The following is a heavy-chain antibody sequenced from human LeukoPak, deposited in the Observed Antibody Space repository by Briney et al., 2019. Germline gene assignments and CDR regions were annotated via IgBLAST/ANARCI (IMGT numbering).Heavy chain of an antibody. D-gene: IGHD3-10*01. CDR3: AREGSTYGDGMDA. CDR1: GFTVSSYY. CDR2: IYSNGNK. Sequence: GGSLRLSCAASGFTVSSYYMSWVRQAPGKGLEWVSVIYSNGNKYYADSVRGRFTISRDSPWNTLSLQMNSLRAEDTAVYYCAREGSTYGDGMDAWGQGTTVTVSS. V-gene: IGHV3-66*01. J-gene: IGHJ6*02.